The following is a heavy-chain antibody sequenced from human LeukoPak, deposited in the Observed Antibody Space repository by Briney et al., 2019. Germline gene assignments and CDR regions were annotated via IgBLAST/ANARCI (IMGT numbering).Heavy chain of an antibody. D-gene: IGHD3-22*01. V-gene: IGHV4-59*08. CDR3: ARHWYYYDSSGYYSLSYYFDY. Sequence: KPSETLSLTCTVSGGSISSYYWSWIRQPPGKGLEWIGYIYYSGSTNYNPSLKSRVTISVDTSKNQFSLKLSSVTAADTAVYYCARHWYYYDSSGYYSLSYYFDYWGQGTLVTVSS. CDR1: GGSISSYY. CDR2: IYYSGST. J-gene: IGHJ4*02.